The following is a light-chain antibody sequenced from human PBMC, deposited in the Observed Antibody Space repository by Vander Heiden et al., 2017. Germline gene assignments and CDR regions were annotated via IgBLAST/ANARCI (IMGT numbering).Light chain of an antibody. Sequence: QSVLLQPPPVSAAPGQKVTISCSGSSSNIGNNYVSWYQQFQGTTPKLLISDNNKRPSGTPDRFSGSKSGTSATLGITGLQTGDEADYYCSTWDTSLSAVVFGGGTKVNVL. CDR3: STWDTSLSAVV. V-gene: IGLV1-51*01. J-gene: IGLJ3*02. CDR2: DNN. CDR1: SSNIGNNY.